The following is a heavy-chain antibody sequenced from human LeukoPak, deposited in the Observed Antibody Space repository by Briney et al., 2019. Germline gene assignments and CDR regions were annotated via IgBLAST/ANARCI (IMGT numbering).Heavy chain of an antibody. D-gene: IGHD3-10*01. V-gene: IGHV1-8*02. CDR3: AIFGGPYGMDV. CDR1: GYTFTGYY. J-gene: IGHJ6*02. Sequence: GASVKVSCKASGYTFTGYYMHWVRQAPGQGLEWMGWMNPNSGNTGYAQKFQGRVTMTRNTSISTAYMELSSLRSEDTAVYYCAIFGGPYGMDVWGQGTTVTVSS. CDR2: MNPNSGNT.